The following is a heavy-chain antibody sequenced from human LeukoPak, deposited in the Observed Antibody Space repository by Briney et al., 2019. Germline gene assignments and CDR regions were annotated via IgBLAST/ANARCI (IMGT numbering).Heavy chain of an antibody. CDR3: AKDGISSGWYFYFDY. J-gene: IGHJ4*02. CDR1: GFTFSSYA. CDR2: ISGSGGST. V-gene: IGHV3-23*01. Sequence: PGGSLRLSRAASGFTFSSYAMSWVRQAPGKGLEWVSAISGSGGSTYYADSVKGRFTISRDNSKNTLYLQMNGLRAEDTAVYYCAKDGISSGWYFYFDYWGQGTLVTVSS. D-gene: IGHD6-19*01.